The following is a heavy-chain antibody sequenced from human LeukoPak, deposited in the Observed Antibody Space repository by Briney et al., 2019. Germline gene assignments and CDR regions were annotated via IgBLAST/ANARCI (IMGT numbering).Heavy chain of an antibody. J-gene: IGHJ4*02. CDR3: GRAISGSIDY. V-gene: IGHV4-59*01. CDR2: IHYSGRT. CDR1: GDSINSYY. Sequence: SETLSLTCTVTGDSINSYYWTWVRQPPGKRLEWIGYIHYSGRTDYNPSLKSRVTISVDTSRTQFFLKLSSVTAADTAVYYCGRAISGSIDYWGQGTLVSVSS. D-gene: IGHD3-10*01.